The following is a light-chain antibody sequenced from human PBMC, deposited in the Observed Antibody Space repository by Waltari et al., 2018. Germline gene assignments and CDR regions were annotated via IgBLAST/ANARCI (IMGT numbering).Light chain of an antibody. CDR2: AAC. CDR1: QSVGRT. V-gene: IGKV3-20*01. J-gene: IGKJ1*01. Sequence: EIVLTQSPGTLSLSPGERATLSCRASQSVGRTLAWYQQKPGQAPRLLIYAACNRATGIPDRFSGSGSGTDFSLTISRLEPEDFAVYYCQHYVRLPATFGQGTKVAIK. CDR3: QHYVRLPAT.